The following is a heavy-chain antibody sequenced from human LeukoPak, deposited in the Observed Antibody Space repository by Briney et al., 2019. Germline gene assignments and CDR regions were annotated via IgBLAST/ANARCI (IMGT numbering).Heavy chain of an antibody. CDR3: ARDYLGGNPDAFDI. CDR2: IYYSGST. D-gene: IGHD4-23*01. J-gene: IGHJ3*02. CDR1: GDSISSSSYY. Sequence: SETMSLTCTVSGDSISSSSYYWGWIRQPPGKELEWIGSIYYSGSTYYNPSLNSRVTISVDTSKNQFSLKLSSVTAADTAVYYCARDYLGGNPDAFDIWGQGTMVTVSS. V-gene: IGHV4-39*07.